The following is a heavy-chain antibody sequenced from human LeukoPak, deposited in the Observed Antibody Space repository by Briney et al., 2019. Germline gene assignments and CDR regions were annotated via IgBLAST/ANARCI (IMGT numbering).Heavy chain of an antibody. Sequence: GGSLRLSCAASGFTFSSYSMNWVRQAPGKGLEWVSSISSSSSYIYYADSVKGRFTISRDNAKNSLYLQMNSLRAEDTAVYYCARDVPYCSGGSCLYYYYYYMDVWGKGTTATVSS. V-gene: IGHV3-21*01. CDR3: ARDVPYCSGGSCLYYYYYYMDV. CDR1: GFTFSSYS. D-gene: IGHD2-15*01. J-gene: IGHJ6*03. CDR2: ISSSSSYI.